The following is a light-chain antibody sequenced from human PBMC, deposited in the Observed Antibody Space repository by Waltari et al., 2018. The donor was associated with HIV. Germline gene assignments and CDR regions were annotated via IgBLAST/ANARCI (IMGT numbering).Light chain of an antibody. J-gene: IGLJ3*02. V-gene: IGLV1-51*01. CDR3: GTWDSSLNPGGV. Sequence: QSVLTQPPSVSAAPGQKVTISCSGSTSNIGNNYVFWYQQLPGTAPKHLIYDNNQRPSGIPDRFAASKSGTAATLGITGLQTGDEAEYYCGTWDSSLNPGGVFGGGTKLTVL. CDR2: DNN. CDR1: TSNIGNNY.